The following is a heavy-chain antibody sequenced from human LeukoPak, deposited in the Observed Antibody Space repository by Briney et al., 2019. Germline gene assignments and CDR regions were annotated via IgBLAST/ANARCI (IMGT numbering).Heavy chain of an antibody. CDR1: GFSFNTFV. D-gene: IGHD6-19*01. Sequence: GGSLRLSCAASGFSFNTFVMHWARQAPGKGLEWVAVTAHDESQKYYADSVNGRFTIFRDNSKNTLFLQMNSLRPDDTAIYYCAKDFGDYSGWILNHWGQGTLVTVST. V-gene: IGHV3-30*18. CDR3: AKDFGDYSGWILNH. J-gene: IGHJ5*02. CDR2: TAHDESQK.